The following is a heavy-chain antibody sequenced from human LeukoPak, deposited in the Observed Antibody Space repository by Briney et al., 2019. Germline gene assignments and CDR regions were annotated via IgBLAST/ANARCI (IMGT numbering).Heavy chain of an antibody. CDR1: GYTFTGYY. CDR3: ARERSRGNTMIVVRGFDP. CDR2: INPNSGGT. Sequence: VASVKVSCKASGYTFTGYYMHWVRQAPGQGLEWVGWINPNSGGTNYAQKFQGRVTMTRDTSISTAYMELSRLRSDDTAVYYCARERSRGNTMIVVRGFDPWGQGTLVTVSS. J-gene: IGHJ5*02. V-gene: IGHV1-2*02. D-gene: IGHD3-22*01.